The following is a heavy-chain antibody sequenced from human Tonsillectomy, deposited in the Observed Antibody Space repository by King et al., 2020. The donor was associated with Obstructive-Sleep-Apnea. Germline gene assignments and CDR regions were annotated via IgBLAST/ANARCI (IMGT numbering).Heavy chain of an antibody. CDR1: GDSISSSRYY. D-gene: IGHD2-15*01. Sequence: VQLQESGPGLVKPSETLSLTCTVSGDSISSSRYYWGWIRQPPGKGLEWIGNIYYSGSTSYNPSLKSRVTISVDTSKNQFSLKLSSVTAADSAVYYCASKPDILVVVAAEYYFDYWGQGTLVTVSS. V-gene: IGHV4-39*07. CDR2: IYYSGST. CDR3: ASKPDILVVVAAEYYFDY. J-gene: IGHJ4*02.